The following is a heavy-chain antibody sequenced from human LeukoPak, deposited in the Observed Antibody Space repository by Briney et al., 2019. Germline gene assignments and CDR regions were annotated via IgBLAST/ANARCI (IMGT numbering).Heavy chain of an antibody. J-gene: IGHJ4*02. CDR2: VSGSGSHT. CDR3: AKDERGYDCYFDY. D-gene: IGHD5-12*01. Sequence: GGSLSLSCAASGFTFSSYPMSWVRLAPGKGLEWVSSVSGSGSHTYYADSVKGRFTISRDNSKNTLYLQMDSLRAEDAAVYYCAKDERGYDCYFDYWGQGALVTVS. V-gene: IGHV3-23*01. CDR1: GFTFSSYP.